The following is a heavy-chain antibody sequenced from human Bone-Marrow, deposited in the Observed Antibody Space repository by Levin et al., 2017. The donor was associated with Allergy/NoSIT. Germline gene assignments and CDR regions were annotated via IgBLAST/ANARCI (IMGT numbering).Heavy chain of an antibody. CDR3: ARDVYSSSWDYEDP. V-gene: IGHV1-18*01. CDR2: ISAYNGNT. D-gene: IGHD6-13*01. CDR1: GYTFTSYG. J-gene: IGHJ5*02. Sequence: ASVKVSCKASGYTFTSYGISWVRQAPGQGLEWMGWISAYNGNTNYAQKLQGRVTMTTDTSTSTAYMELRSLRSDDTAVYYCARDVYSSSWDYEDPWGQGTLVTVSS.